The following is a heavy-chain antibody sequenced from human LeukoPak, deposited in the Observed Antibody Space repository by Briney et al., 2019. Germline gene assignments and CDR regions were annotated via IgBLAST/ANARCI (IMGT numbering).Heavy chain of an antibody. CDR2: IKQDGSEK. Sequence: PGGSLRLSCAASGFTFSSYWMTWVRQAPGKGLEWVANIKQDGSEKYYADSVKGRFTISRDNAKNSLYLQMNSLRAEDTALYYCAKAAYYDILTGYSDWFDPWGQGTLVTVSS. CDR1: GFTFSSYW. V-gene: IGHV3-7*03. D-gene: IGHD3-9*01. J-gene: IGHJ5*02. CDR3: AKAAYYDILTGYSDWFDP.